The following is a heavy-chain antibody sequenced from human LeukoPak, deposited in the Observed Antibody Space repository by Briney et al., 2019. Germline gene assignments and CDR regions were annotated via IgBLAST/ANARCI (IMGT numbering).Heavy chain of an antibody. CDR2: MNPNSGNT. V-gene: IGHV1-8*01. CDR3: ARTQARRYQLLYRANYYYYYMDV. Sequence: ASVKVSCKASGHTFTSYDINWVRQATGQGLEWMGWMNPNSGNTGYAQKFQGRVTMTRNTSISTAYMELSSLRSEDTAVYYCARTQARRYQLLYRANYYYYYMDVWGKGTTVTVSS. J-gene: IGHJ6*03. D-gene: IGHD2-2*02. CDR1: GHTFTSYD.